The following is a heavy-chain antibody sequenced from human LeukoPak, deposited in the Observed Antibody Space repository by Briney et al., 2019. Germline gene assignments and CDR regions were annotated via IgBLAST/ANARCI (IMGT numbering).Heavy chain of an antibody. V-gene: IGHV4-38-2*02. J-gene: IGHJ3*02. Sequence: SETLSLTCTVSGYSISSGYYWGWIRQPPGKGLEWIGNIYYRGSTYYNPSLKSRVTISVDTSKNQFSLKLSSVTAADTAVYYCAGDVDTAMARRAFDIWGQGTMVTVSS. CDR3: AGDVDTAMARRAFDI. CDR2: IYYRGST. CDR1: GYSISSGYY. D-gene: IGHD5-18*01.